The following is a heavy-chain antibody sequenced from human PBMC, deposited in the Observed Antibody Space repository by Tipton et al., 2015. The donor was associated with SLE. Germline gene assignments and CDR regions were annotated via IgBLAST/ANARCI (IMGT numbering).Heavy chain of an antibody. J-gene: IGHJ3*02. D-gene: IGHD1-26*01. Sequence: TLSLTCTVYGGSFSGYYWTWIRQPPAKGLEWIGEINHCGSTNYNPSLKSRVTMSVDMSKNQFSLRLTSVTAADTAVYYCARTLGAIAHTVYDAFDIWGQGKMVTVSS. CDR2: INHCGST. CDR3: ARTLGAIAHTVYDAFDI. V-gene: IGHV4-34*01. CDR1: GGSFSGYY.